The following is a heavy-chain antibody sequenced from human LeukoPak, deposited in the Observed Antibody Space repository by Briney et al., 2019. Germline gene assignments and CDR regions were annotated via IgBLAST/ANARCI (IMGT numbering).Heavy chain of an antibody. CDR1: GGSLSSYY. CDR3: AKAADYYYYYYVDV. Sequence: SETLSLTCTVSGGSLSSYYWSWIRQPPGKGLEWIGYIYYSGSTNYNPSLKSRVTISVDTSKNQFSLKVSSVTAADTAVYYCAKAADYYYYYYVDVWGKGTTVTVSS. D-gene: IGHD2-2*01. J-gene: IGHJ6*03. CDR2: IYYSGST. V-gene: IGHV4-59*01.